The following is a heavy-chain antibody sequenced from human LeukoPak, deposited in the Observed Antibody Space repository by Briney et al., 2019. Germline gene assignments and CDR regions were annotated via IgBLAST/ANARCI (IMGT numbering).Heavy chain of an antibody. Sequence: GGSLRLSCAASGFTFSSYGMSWVRQAPGKGVEWVSAISGSGGSTYYADSVKGRFTISRDNSKNTLYLQMNSLRAEDTAVYYCAKGRLGNYYYYMDVWGKGTTVTVSS. CDR2: ISGSGGST. J-gene: IGHJ6*03. CDR1: GFTFSSYG. D-gene: IGHD7-27*01. V-gene: IGHV3-23*01. CDR3: AKGRLGNYYYYMDV.